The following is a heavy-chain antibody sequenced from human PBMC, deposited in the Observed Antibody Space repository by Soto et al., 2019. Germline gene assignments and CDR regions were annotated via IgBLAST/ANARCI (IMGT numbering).Heavy chain of an antibody. D-gene: IGHD3-16*01. CDR2: ISYDGSNK. CDR1: GFTFSSYA. Sequence: GGSLRLSCAASGFTFSSYAMHWVRQAPGKGLEWVAVISYDGSNKYYADSVKGRFTISRDNSKNTPYLQMNSLRAEDTAVYYCARDDGVWDAFDIWGQGTMVTVSS. CDR3: ARDDGVWDAFDI. V-gene: IGHV3-30-3*01. J-gene: IGHJ3*02.